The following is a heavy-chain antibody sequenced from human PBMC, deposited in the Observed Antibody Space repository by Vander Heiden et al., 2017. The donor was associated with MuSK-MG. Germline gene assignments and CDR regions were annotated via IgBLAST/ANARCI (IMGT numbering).Heavy chain of an antibody. Sequence: DLRVQSGAAVTKPGASVRVSCKASGYTYTTYGISWVRQAPGQGLEWMGWISGYNGNTNYAQKFQGRVTMTTDTSTNTAYMELRSLRSDDTAVYYCAREPSYDILTGYYVDYWGQGTLVTVSS. D-gene: IGHD3-9*01. CDR2: ISGYNGNT. CDR1: GYTYTTYG. J-gene: IGHJ4*02. CDR3: AREPSYDILTGYYVDY. V-gene: IGHV1-18*01.